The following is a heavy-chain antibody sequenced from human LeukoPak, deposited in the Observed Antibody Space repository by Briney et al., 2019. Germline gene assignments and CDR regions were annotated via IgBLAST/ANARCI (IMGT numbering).Heavy chain of an antibody. J-gene: IGHJ3*02. CDR1: GFTFSTYS. CDR2: ISSSSSYI. CDR3: ARDPLLVRSPVDAFDI. Sequence: GGSLRLSCAASGFTFSTYSMNWVRQTPGKGLEWVSSISSSSSYIYYADSVKGRFTISRDNAKNSLYLQMNSLRAEDTAVYYCARDPLLVRSPVDAFDIWGQGTMVTVSS. D-gene: IGHD3-3*02. V-gene: IGHV3-21*01.